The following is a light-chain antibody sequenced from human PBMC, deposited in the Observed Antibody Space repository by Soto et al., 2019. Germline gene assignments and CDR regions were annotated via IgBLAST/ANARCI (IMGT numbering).Light chain of an antibody. J-gene: IGKJ1*01. CDR1: QGVSSS. V-gene: IGKV3-15*01. CDR2: GAS. Sequence: EVVMTQSPATLSVSPGDTATLSCRASQGVSSSLAWYQQKSGQAPRLLIYGASTRATGVPARFSGSGSGTEFTLPISRLQSEDFAVYYCQQYYNWRPRFGQGTKV. CDR3: QQYYNWRPR.